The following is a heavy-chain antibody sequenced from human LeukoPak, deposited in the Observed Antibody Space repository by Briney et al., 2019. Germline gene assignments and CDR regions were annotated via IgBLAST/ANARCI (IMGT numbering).Heavy chain of an antibody. D-gene: IGHD6-13*01. Sequence: PSETLSPTCTVSGGSISTYYWNWIRQPPGKGLEWIGYIYYSGSTNYNPSLKSRVTISVDTSKNQLSLKLNSVTAADTAVYYCARSGGYSSSWSLWGQGTLVTVSS. CDR1: GGSISTYY. CDR3: ARSGGYSSSWSL. J-gene: IGHJ4*02. V-gene: IGHV4-59*01. CDR2: IYYSGST.